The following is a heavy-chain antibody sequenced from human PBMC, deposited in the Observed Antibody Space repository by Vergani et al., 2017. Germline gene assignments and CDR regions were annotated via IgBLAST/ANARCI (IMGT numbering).Heavy chain of an antibody. CDR2: IRSKAYGGTT. CDR3: TRERDIVVVVAAGSSSDYFDY. CDR1: GFTFGDYA. Sequence: EVQLVESGGGLVQPGRSLRLSCTASGFTFGDYAMSWFRQAPGKGLEWVGFIRSKAYGGTTEYAASVKGRFTNSRDDSKSIAYLQMNSLKTEDTAVYYCTRERDIVVVVAAGSSSDYFDYWGQGTLVTVSS. V-gene: IGHV3-49*03. D-gene: IGHD2-15*01. J-gene: IGHJ4*02.